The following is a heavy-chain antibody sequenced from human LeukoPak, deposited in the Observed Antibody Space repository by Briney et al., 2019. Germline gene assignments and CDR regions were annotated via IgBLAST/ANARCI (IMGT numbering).Heavy chain of an antibody. D-gene: IGHD6-13*01. V-gene: IGHV4-34*01. J-gene: IGHJ5*02. CDR2: INHSGST. CDR3: ARRSSSWYGAVSNWFDP. Sequence: SETLSLTCAVYGGSFSGYYWSWIRQPPGKGLEWIGEINHSGSTNYNPSLKSRVTISVDTSKNQFSLKLSSVTAADTAVYYCARRSSSWYGAVSNWFDPWGQGTLVTVSS. CDR1: GGSFSGYY.